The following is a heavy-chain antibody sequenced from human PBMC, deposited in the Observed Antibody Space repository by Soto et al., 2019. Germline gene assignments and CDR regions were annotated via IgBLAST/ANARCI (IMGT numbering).Heavy chain of an antibody. CDR3: TRANTRCSGGSCYPYYYYGMDV. J-gene: IGHJ6*02. D-gene: IGHD2-15*01. CDR1: GFAFSGSA. CDR2: IRSKANSYAT. Sequence: PGGSLRLSCAASGFAFSGSAMHWVRQASGKGLEWVGRIRSKANSYATAYAASVKGRFTISRDDSKNTAYLQMNSLKTEDTAVYHCTRANTRCSGGSCYPYYYYGMDVWGQGTTVTVSS. V-gene: IGHV3-73*01.